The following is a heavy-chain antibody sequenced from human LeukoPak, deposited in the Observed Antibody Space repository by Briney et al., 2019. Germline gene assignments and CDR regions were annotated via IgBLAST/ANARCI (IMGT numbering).Heavy chain of an antibody. J-gene: IGHJ3*02. V-gene: IGHV1-18*01. CDR1: GYTFTSYG. CDR3: ANHKPLAAAGTFFDI. CDR2: ISAYNGNT. D-gene: IGHD6-13*01. Sequence: GASEKVSCKASGYTFTSYGISWVRQAPGQGLEWMGWISAYNGNTNYAQKLQGRVTMTTDTSTSTAYMELRSLRCEDTAVYYCANHKPLAAAGTFFDIWGQGTMVTVSS.